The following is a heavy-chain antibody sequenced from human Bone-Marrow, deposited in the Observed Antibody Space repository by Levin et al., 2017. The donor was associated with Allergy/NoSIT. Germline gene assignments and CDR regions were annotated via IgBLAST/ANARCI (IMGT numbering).Heavy chain of an antibody. CDR3: AKGRVAPGKVPQFDF. CDR2: INGRGIST. D-gene: IGHD6-13*01. CDR1: GFTFNNYA. Sequence: QPGGSLRLSCAASGFTFNNYAMNWVRQAPGKGLEWVATINGRGISTYYADSVKGRFTISRDSSKNTLSLQMNSLRAEDTATYYCAKGRVAPGKVPQFDFWGQGTLVTVSS. J-gene: IGHJ4*02. V-gene: IGHV3-23*01.